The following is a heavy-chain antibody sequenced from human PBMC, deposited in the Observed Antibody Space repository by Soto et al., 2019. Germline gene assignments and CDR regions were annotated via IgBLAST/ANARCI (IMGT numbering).Heavy chain of an antibody. V-gene: IGHV3-33*01. D-gene: IGHD3-10*01. CDR1: GFTFSSYG. CDR2: IWYDGSTK. CDR3: ARDQGLWFGELLYPVYYSYYMDV. J-gene: IGHJ6*03. Sequence: GGSLRLSCAASGFTFSSYGMHWVRQAPGKGLEWVAVIWYDGSTKYYADSVKGRFTISRDNSKNTLYLQMNSLRAEETAVYYCARDQGLWFGELLYPVYYSYYMDVWGKGTTVTVSS.